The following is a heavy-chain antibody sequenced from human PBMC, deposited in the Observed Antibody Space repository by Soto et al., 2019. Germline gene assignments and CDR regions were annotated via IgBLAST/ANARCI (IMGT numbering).Heavy chain of an antibody. Sequence: QITLKESGPTLVKPTQTLTLTCTFSGFSLSTSGVGVGWIRQPPGKALEWLALIYWDDDKRYSPSLKSRPTITKDTSKNQVVLTMTNMDPVDTATYSCAHSGSYDSSGYYHWNLGYWGQGTLVTVSS. CDR2: IYWDDDK. CDR3: AHSGSYDSSGYYHWNLGY. J-gene: IGHJ4*02. D-gene: IGHD3-22*01. V-gene: IGHV2-5*02. CDR1: GFSLSTSGVG.